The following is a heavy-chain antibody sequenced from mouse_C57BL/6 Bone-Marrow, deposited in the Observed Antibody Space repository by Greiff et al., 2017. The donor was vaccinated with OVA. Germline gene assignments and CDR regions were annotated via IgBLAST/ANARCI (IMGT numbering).Heavy chain of an antibody. J-gene: IGHJ3*01. CDR1: GYTFTSYG. CDR3: ARRYYPPPGFAY. CDR2: IYPRSGNT. Sequence: VQLQQSGAELARPGASVKLSCKASGYTFTSYGISWVKQRTGQGLEWIGEIYPRSGNTYYNEKFKGKATLTADKSSSTAYMALRSLTSEDSAVYFCARRYYPPPGFAYWGQGTLVTVSA. D-gene: IGHD1-1*01. V-gene: IGHV1-81*01.